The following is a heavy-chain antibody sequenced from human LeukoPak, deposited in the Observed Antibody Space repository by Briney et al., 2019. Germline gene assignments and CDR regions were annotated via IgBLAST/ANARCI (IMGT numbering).Heavy chain of an antibody. CDR2: ISIYSGST. J-gene: IGHJ4*02. CDR3: ARDPGGTWGFDY. V-gene: IGHV1-18*01. CDR1: GYTFTSHG. D-gene: IGHD7-27*01. Sequence: ASVKVSCKASGYTFTSHGLSWARQAPGQGLEWMGWISIYSGSTNYAQKFQDRISVTTDTSTNTAYMELRSLKSDDTAVYYCARDPGGTWGFDYWGQGALVTVSS.